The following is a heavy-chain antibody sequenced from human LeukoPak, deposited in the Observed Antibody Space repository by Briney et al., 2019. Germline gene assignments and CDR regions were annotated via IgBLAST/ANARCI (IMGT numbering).Heavy chain of an antibody. CDR2: IYSGGNT. J-gene: IGHJ3*02. CDR1: GFTVSSNY. D-gene: IGHD6-13*01. CDR3: AREVISIPAAGTDAFDI. V-gene: IGHV3-66*01. Sequence: PGGSLRLSCAASGFTVSSNYMSWVRQAPGKGLEWVSVIYSGGNTYYADSVKGRFTISRDNSKNTLYLQMNSLTAEDTAVYYCAREVISIPAAGTDAFDIWGQGTMVTVSS.